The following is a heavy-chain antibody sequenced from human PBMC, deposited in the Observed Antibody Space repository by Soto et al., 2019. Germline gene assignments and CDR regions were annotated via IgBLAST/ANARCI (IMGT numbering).Heavy chain of an antibody. J-gene: IGHJ4*02. CDR1: GGSFSGYY. CDR2: INHSGST. Sequence: QVQLQQWGAGLLKPSETLSLTCAVYGGSFSGYYWSWIRQPPGKGLEWIREINHSGSTNYNPSLKSRVTISVDTSNNEFPLKLSSVTAANTAVYYCASVSLVVPADERWGQGTLVTVSS. D-gene: IGHD2-2*01. CDR3: ASVSLVVPADER. V-gene: IGHV4-34*01.